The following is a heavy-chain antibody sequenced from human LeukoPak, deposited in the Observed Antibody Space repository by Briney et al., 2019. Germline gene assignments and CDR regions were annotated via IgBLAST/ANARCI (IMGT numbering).Heavy chain of an antibody. CDR2: TSYSGST. CDR3: ARTVSGDYYGMHV. J-gene: IGHJ6*02. Sequence: PSETLSLTCTVSGGSISNSYWSWVRQPPGKGLEWIGYTSYSGSTNYNPSLKSRVTMSVDTSTDQFSLRLISVTAADTAVYYCARTVSGDYYGMHVWGQGTTVTVSS. D-gene: IGHD1-26*01. CDR1: GGSISNSY. V-gene: IGHV4-59*08.